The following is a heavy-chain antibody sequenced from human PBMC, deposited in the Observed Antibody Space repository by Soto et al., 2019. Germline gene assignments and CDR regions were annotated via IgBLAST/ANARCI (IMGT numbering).Heavy chain of an antibody. D-gene: IGHD2-15*01. J-gene: IGHJ3*02. Sequence: QVQLVQSGAEVKKPGASVKVSCKASGYTFTSYGISWVRQAPGQGLAWMGWISAYNSNTNYAQKLQGRVTMTTDTATGTGYMELRSLRSYDTAVYYYASGGYCSGGSWYWDAFDIWSQGTMVTVSS. CDR3: ASGGYCSGGSWYWDAFDI. CDR1: GYTFTSYG. CDR2: ISAYNSNT. V-gene: IGHV1-18*01.